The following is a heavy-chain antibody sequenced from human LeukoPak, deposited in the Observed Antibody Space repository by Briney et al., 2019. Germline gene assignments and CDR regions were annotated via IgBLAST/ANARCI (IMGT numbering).Heavy chain of an antibody. D-gene: IGHD6-13*01. J-gene: IGHJ4*02. V-gene: IGHV3-64D*06. Sequence: GGSLSLSCSTSGFFFSTYPMHWVRQAPGKGLESVSGISSDGISTYYADSVKGRFTISKDNSKNTLYLEMGSLRAEDTAVYYCVRDQGEYSSTWYYFDYWGQGTLVTVSS. CDR1: GFFFSTYP. CDR2: ISSDGIST. CDR3: VRDQGEYSSTWYYFDY.